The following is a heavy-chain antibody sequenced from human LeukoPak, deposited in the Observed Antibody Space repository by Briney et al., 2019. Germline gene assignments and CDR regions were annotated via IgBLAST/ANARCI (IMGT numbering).Heavy chain of an antibody. CDR1: GGSFSGYY. Sequence: LAETQSLTCAVYGGSFSGYYWSWIRQPPGKGLEWIGEINHSGSTNYNPSLKSRVTISVDTSKNQFSLKLSSVTAADTAVYYCAREGGLAAARTDYWGQGTLVTVSS. D-gene: IGHD6-13*01. CDR2: INHSGST. J-gene: IGHJ4*02. CDR3: AREGGLAAARTDY. V-gene: IGHV4-34*01.